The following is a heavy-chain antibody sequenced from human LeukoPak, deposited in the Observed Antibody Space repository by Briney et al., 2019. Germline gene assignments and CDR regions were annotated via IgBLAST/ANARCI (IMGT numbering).Heavy chain of an antibody. CDR3: ASIDIVVVVAATGHYMDV. J-gene: IGHJ6*03. V-gene: IGHV3-23*01. CDR2: ISGSGGST. CDR1: GFTFSSYG. Sequence: GGSLRLSCAASGFTFSSYGMSWVRQAPGKGLEWVSAISGSGGSTYYADSVKGRFTISRDNAKNSLYLQMNSLRAEGTAVYYCASIDIVVVVAATGHYMDVWGKGTTVTVSS. D-gene: IGHD2-15*01.